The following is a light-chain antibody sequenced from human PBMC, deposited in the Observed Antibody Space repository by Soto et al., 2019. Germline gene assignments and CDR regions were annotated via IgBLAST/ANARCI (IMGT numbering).Light chain of an antibody. J-gene: IGKJ1*01. CDR1: QSISSW. CDR3: QQYENYWT. Sequence: DIQMTQSPSTPSTSVLDRVTITFRASQSISSWLAWYQQKPGKAPKLLIYDASNLESGVPSRFSGSGSGTEFTLTISNLQTDDIATYYCQQYENYWTFGQGTKVDIK. CDR2: DAS. V-gene: IGKV1-5*01.